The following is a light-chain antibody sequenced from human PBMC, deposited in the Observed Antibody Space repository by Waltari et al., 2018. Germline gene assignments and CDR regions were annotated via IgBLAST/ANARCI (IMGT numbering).Light chain of an antibody. V-gene: IGKV3-15*01. Sequence: EIVMTQSPDTLSVSPGERATLSCRASQSVTTNLAWYQQKPWQAPRLLLYGASTRATGIPARFSGSGSGTDFTLTISSLQSEDFAVYYCQQYFDWPMYTFAQGTKLEIK. CDR1: QSVTTN. CDR3: QQYFDWPMYT. CDR2: GAS. J-gene: IGKJ2*01.